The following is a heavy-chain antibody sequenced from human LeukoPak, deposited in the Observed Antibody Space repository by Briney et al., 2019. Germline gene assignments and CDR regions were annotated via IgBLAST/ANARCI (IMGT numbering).Heavy chain of an antibody. CDR3: AREQQWLKDGGFDY. J-gene: IGHJ4*02. D-gene: IGHD6-19*01. V-gene: IGHV4-61*02. Sequence: PSETLSLTCTVSGGSISSGSYYWSWIRQPAGKGLGWIGRIYTSGSTNYNSSLKSRVTISVDTSKNQFSLKLSSVTAADTAVYYCAREQQWLKDGGFDYWGQGTLVTVSS. CDR1: GGSISSGSYY. CDR2: IYTSGST.